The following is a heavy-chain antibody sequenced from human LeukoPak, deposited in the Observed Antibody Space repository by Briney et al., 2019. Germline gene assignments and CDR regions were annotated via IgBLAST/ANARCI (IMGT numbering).Heavy chain of an antibody. V-gene: IGHV3-23*01. CDR2: ISSRGGST. Sequence: GGSLRLSCAASGFTFSDFAMSWVCQAPGKGLECVSLISSRGGSTYSADSVKARFTISRDNSKNTLYLQMNSLTADDTAVYYCAKGHSDYGTGFDLWGQGTLVTVPS. D-gene: IGHD4-17*01. CDR1: GFTFSDFA. CDR3: AKGHSDYGTGFDL. J-gene: IGHJ4*02.